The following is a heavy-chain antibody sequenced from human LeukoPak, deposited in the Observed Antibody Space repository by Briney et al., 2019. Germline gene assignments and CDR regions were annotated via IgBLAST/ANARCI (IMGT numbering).Heavy chain of an antibody. CDR3: AKEPRGGPLTTKYGV. Sequence: GGSLRLSCAASGFTFSSYAMRWVRQAPGKGLEWVSAISGSGGSTYYADSVKGRFTISRGNSKNTLYLQMNSLRAEDTAVYYCAKEPRGGPLTTKYGVWGQGTLVTVSS. D-gene: IGHD1/OR15-1a*01. J-gene: IGHJ4*02. CDR2: ISGSGGST. V-gene: IGHV3-23*01. CDR1: GFTFSSYA.